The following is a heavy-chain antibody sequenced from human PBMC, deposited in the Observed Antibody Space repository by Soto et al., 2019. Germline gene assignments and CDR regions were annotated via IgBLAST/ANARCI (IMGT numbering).Heavy chain of an antibody. CDR3: ARVYDFWSGYSNPFDY. Sequence: ASVKVSCKASGYTFTSYVISWVRQAPGQGLEWMGWISVYNGNTNYAQKLQGRVTMTTDTSTNTAYMELRSLRSDDTAVYYCARVYDFWSGYSNPFDYWGQGTLVTVS. J-gene: IGHJ4*02. V-gene: IGHV1-18*01. D-gene: IGHD3-3*01. CDR2: ISVYNGNT. CDR1: GYTFTSYV.